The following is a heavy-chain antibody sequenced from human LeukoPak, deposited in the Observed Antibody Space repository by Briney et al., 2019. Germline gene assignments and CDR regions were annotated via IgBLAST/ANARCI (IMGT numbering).Heavy chain of an antibody. J-gene: IGHJ6*02. CDR1: GFSLSTSGMC. V-gene: IGHV2-70*01. CDR2: IDWDDDK. Sequence: ESGPTLVKPTQTLTLTCTFSGFSLSTSGMCVSWIRQPPGKALEWLALIDWDDDKYYSTSLKTRLTISKDTSKNQVVLTMTNMDPVDTATYYCARIPRIVVVPAAMSDYYYGMDVWGQGTTVTVSS. CDR3: ARIPRIVVVPAAMSDYYYGMDV. D-gene: IGHD2-2*01.